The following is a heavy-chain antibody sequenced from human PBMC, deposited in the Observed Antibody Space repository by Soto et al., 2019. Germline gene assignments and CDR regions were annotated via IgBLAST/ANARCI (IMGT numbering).Heavy chain of an antibody. J-gene: IGHJ6*02. CDR1: GGTFSSYA. D-gene: IGHD3-22*01. CDR2: IIPIFGTA. V-gene: IGHV1-69*01. CDR3: ARSLASEYYYDSSGYSDFYGMDV. Sequence: QVQLVQSGAEVKKPGSSVKVSCKASGGTFSSYAISWVRQAPGQGLEWMGGIIPIFGTANYAQKFQGRVTITADESTSKAYMELSSLRSEDTAVYYCARSLASEYYYDSSGYSDFYGMDVWGQGTTVTVSS.